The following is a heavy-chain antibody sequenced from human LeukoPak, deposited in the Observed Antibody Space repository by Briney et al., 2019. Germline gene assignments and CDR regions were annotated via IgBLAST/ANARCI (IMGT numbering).Heavy chain of an antibody. CDR2: IYTSGSN. J-gene: IGHJ6*03. Sequence: SETLSLTCTVSGGSISSYYWSWIRQPAGKGLEWLGRIYTSGSNNYNPSLKSRVTMSVDTSKNQFSLKLSSVTAADTAMYYCAREVADYGGYYYYHYMDVWGKGTTVTISS. CDR3: AREVADYGGYYYYHYMDV. CDR1: GGSISSYY. V-gene: IGHV4-4*07. D-gene: IGHD4-23*01.